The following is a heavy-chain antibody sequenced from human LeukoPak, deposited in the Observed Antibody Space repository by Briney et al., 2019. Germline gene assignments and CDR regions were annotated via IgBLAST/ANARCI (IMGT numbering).Heavy chain of an antibody. CDR2: ISYDGSNK. CDR3: ARTRTGSGQPKDGMDV. J-gene: IGHJ6*02. CDR1: GFTFSSYA. D-gene: IGHD2-15*01. Sequence: PGGSLRLSCAASGFTFSSYAMHWVRQAPGKGLEWVAVISYDGSNKYYADSVKGRFTISRDNSKNTLYLQMNSLRAEDTAVYYCARTRTGSGQPKDGMDVWGQGTTVTVSS. V-gene: IGHV3-30-3*01.